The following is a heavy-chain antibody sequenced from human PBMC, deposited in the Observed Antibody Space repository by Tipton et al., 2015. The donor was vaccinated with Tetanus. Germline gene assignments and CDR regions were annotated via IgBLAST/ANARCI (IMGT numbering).Heavy chain of an antibody. V-gene: IGHV3-21*01. CDR3: ARDQIVEQATRDHDYGVDV. CDR1: GFMFGNYR. J-gene: IGHJ6*02. Sequence: SLRLSCAVSGFMFGNYRMNWVRQAPGKGLEWVASISSTSRYIYYADSVKGRFTISRDNTKSSLYLQMNSLRAGDTAVYYCARDQIVEQATRDHDYGVDVRGQGTTVTVSS. D-gene: IGHD3-22*01. CDR2: ISSTSRYI.